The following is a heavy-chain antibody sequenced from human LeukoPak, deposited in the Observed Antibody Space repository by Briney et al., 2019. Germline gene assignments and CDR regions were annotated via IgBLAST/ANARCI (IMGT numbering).Heavy chain of an antibody. J-gene: IGHJ4*02. V-gene: IGHV3-30-3*01. CDR2: ISHSGSEK. Sequence: GGSLRLSCAASGFTFSTFSMYWVRQAPGKGLEWVALISHSGSEKYYADSVEGRFTISRDNSRNTLYLQMNSLSVEDTAFYYCAKDLANSWTTDYWGQGTLVTVSS. D-gene: IGHD3/OR15-3a*01. CDR3: AKDLANSWTTDY. CDR1: GFTFSTFS.